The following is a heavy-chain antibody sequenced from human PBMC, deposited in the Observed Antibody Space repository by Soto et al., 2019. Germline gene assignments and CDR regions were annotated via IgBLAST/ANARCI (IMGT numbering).Heavy chain of an antibody. CDR1: GFMFSSYA. CDR3: ARAGGLLVDY. D-gene: IGHD1-26*01. J-gene: IGHJ4*02. V-gene: IGHV3-30-3*01. Sequence: QVQLVESGGXVVQPGRSLRLSCAASGFMFSSYAMHWVRQAPGKGLEWVAVQTYDGSNKYYADSVKGRFTISRDNSKNTLYLQMNSLRAEDTAVYYCARAGGLLVDYWGQGTLVTVSS. CDR2: QTYDGSNK.